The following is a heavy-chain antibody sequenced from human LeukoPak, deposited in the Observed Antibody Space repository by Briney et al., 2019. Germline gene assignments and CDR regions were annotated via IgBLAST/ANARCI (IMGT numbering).Heavy chain of an antibody. V-gene: IGHV4-38-2*02. D-gene: IGHD3-9*01. CDR2: IYHSGNT. J-gene: IGHJ2*01. CDR3: AREYDILPPRYFDL. Sequence: PSETLSLTCTVSGFSIGSDYFWGWIRQPPGRGLEWIGSIYHSGNTYYNPSLKSRITLSVDTSKNQFSPKLSSVTAADTAVYYCAREYDILPPRYFDLWGRGTLVTVSS. CDR1: GFSIGSDYF.